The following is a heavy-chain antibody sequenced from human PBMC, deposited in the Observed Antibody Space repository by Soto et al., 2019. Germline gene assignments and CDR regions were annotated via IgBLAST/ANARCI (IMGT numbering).Heavy chain of an antibody. V-gene: IGHV3-66*01. Sequence: ELQLVASGGGLVQPGGSLRLSCAASGFTVSNNYLRWVRQAPGKGLEWVSVIYSGGDSYYADSVKGRFTISRENPKNTIYLQWNSLRDEDTAVYYCARDGTYNWVGGQGILVTVSS. CDR1: GFTVSNNY. CDR2: IYSGGDS. J-gene: IGHJ4*02. D-gene: IGHD1-1*01. CDR3: ARDGTYNWV.